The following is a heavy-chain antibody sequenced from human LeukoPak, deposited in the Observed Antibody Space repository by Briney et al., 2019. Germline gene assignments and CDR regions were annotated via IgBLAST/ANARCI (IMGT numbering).Heavy chain of an antibody. V-gene: IGHV3-48*03. CDR2: ISTSESR. Sequence: GGALRLSCAASVFTFSSYEMNWVRQAPGKGLEWLSYISTSESRYGDSVKGRFTISRDNVKNSLYLQMNSLRAEDTAVYYCARGRRGTNPNSFDIWGQGTMVTVSS. J-gene: IGHJ3*02. CDR1: VFTFSSYE. CDR3: ARGRRGTNPNSFDI. D-gene: IGHD2-8*01.